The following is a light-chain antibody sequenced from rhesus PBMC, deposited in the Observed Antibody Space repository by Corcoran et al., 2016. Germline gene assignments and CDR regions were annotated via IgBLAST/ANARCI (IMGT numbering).Light chain of an antibody. J-gene: IGLJ6*01. V-gene: IGLV2S7*01. CDR2: EVN. CDR3: CSYATRTTEL. Sequence: QSAPTQPPSVSGSPGQSVTISCTGTRSDFGGYNFVSWYQKHPGNAPKLLIYEVNKRPSGVSDRFSGSKSGNTASLTISGLQAEDEADYYCCSYATRTTELFGSGTKLTVL. CDR1: RSDFGGYNF.